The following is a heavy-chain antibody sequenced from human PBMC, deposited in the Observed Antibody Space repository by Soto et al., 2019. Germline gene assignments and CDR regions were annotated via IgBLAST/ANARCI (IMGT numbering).Heavy chain of an antibody. J-gene: IGHJ6*02. Sequence: SETLSLTCAVYGGSYSGYYWSWIRQPPGKGLEWIGEINHSGSTNYNPSLKSRVTISVDTSKNQFSLKLSSVTAADTAVYYCARGSSSWFPYYYYYGMDVWGQGTTVTVPS. V-gene: IGHV4-34*01. CDR3: ARGSSSWFPYYYYYGMDV. CDR1: GGSYSGYY. CDR2: INHSGST. D-gene: IGHD6-13*01.